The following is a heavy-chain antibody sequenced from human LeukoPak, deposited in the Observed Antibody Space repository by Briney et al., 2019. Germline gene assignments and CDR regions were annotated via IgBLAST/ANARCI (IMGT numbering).Heavy chain of an antibody. CDR1: GGTFSSYA. Sequence: GASVKVSCKASGGTFSSYAISWVRQAPGQGLEWMGRIIPILGIANYAQKFQGRVTITADKSTSTAYMELSSLRSDDTAVYYCAKGSSGYQADYWGQGTVVTVSS. CDR2: IIPILGIA. V-gene: IGHV1-69*04. J-gene: IGHJ4*02. D-gene: IGHD3-22*01. CDR3: AKGSSGYQADY.